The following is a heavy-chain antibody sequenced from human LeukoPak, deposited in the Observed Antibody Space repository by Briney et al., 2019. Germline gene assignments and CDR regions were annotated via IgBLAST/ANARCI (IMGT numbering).Heavy chain of an antibody. CDR1: GFTFSNYA. V-gene: IGHV3-30-3*01. CDR2: ISFDGDNE. Sequence: GRSLRLSCATSGFTFSNYAIHWVRQAPGKGLEWVADISFDGDNEYYADSVRGRLMISRDNSKNIVYLQMNSLTIEDTAVYYCAREPSGNFGQLVSSAEYFQHWGQGTRVTVSS. D-gene: IGHD5/OR15-5a*01. J-gene: IGHJ1*01. CDR3: AREPSGNFGQLVSSAEYFQH.